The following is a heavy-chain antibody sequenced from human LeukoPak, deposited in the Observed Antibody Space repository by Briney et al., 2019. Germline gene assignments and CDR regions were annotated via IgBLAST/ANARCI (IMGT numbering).Heavy chain of an antibody. J-gene: IGHJ6*03. V-gene: IGHV4-59*12. D-gene: IGHD3-9*01. CDR1: GGSISSYY. CDR3: ARGLPSYDILTGSSGKYYYYYYMDV. CDR2: IYYSGST. Sequence: SETLSLTCTVSGGSISSYYWNWIRQPPGKGLEWIGYIYYSGSTNYNPSLKSRVTISVDTSKNQFSLKLSSVTAADTAVYYCARGLPSYDILTGSSGKYYYYYYMDVWGKGTTVTVSS.